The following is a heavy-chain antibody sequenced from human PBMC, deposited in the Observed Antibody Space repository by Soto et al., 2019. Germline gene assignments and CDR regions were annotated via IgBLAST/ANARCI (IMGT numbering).Heavy chain of an antibody. D-gene: IGHD3-16*01. V-gene: IGHV3-74*01. CDR1: GFTFSSHW. CDR3: VRGGGDFDY. CDR2: ITSDGSST. J-gene: IGHJ4*02. Sequence: EVQLVESGGGLVQPGGSLRLSCVASGFTFSSHWMHWVRQVPGKGLVWVSQITSDGSSTSYADYVKGRFTVSRDNAKNTVYLQMTSLRAEDTAMYYCVRGGGDFDYSVQGTLVTVSS.